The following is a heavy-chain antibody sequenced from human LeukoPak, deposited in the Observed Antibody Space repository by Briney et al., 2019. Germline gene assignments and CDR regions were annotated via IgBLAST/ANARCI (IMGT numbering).Heavy chain of an antibody. D-gene: IGHD6-19*01. CDR1: GFTFSSYA. Sequence: GGSLRLSCAASGFTFSSYAMSWVRQAPGKGLEWVSAISGGGGSTYYADSVKGRFTISRDNSKNTLYLQMNSLRAEDTAVYYCAKDRSRIAGAGTYDYWGQGTLVTVSS. V-gene: IGHV3-23*01. CDR3: AKDRSRIAGAGTYDY. CDR2: ISGGGGST. J-gene: IGHJ4*02.